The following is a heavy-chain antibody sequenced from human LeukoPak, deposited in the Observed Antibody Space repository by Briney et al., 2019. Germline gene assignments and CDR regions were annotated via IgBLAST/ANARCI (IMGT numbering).Heavy chain of an antibody. CDR2: ISGSGSNT. V-gene: IGHV3-23*01. CDR3: AKSLTVTTRIHSIDP. Sequence: GGSLRLSCAASGFAFSTYAMTWVRQAPGKGLEWVSSISGSGSNTYYADSVKGQFTISRDSSKNTLYLQMHSLRAEDTAVYYCAKSLTVTTRIHSIDPRGQGTLVTVSS. J-gene: IGHJ4*02. D-gene: IGHD4-17*01. CDR1: GFAFSTYA.